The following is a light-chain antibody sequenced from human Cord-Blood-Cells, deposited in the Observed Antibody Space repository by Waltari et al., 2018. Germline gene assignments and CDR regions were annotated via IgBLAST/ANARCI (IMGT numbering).Light chain of an antibody. CDR2: EVS. CDR3: CSYAGSSTFALV. Sequence: QSALTQPASVSGSPGQSLTISCTGTSSDVGSYNLVSWYQQHPGKAPKLMIYEVSKRPSGVSNRFSGSKSGNTASLTISGLQAEDEADYYCCSYAGSSTFALVFGGGTKLTVL. CDR1: SSDVGSYNL. J-gene: IGLJ2*01. V-gene: IGLV2-23*02.